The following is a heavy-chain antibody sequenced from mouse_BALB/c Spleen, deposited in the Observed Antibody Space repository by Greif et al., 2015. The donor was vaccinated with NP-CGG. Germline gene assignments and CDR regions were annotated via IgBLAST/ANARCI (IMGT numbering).Heavy chain of an antibody. CDR1: GFNIKDTY. J-gene: IGHJ4*01. CDR3: ARTCDPLYYAMDY. V-gene: IGHV14-3*02. Sequence: EVQLQQSGAELVKPGASVKLSCTASGFNIKDTYMHWVKQRPEQGLEWIGRIDPANGNTKYDPKFQGKATITADTSSNTAYLQLSSLTSEDTAVYYCARTCDPLYYAMDYWGQGTSVTVSS. CDR2: IDPANGNT.